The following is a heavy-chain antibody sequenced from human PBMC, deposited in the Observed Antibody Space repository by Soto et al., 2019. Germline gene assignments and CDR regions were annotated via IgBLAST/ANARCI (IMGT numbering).Heavy chain of an antibody. D-gene: IGHD3-10*01. Sequence: QLQLQESGPGLVKPSETLSLTCTVSGGSISSSSYYWGWIRQPPGKGLEWIGRTYYSGSTYYNPSLKSRVTISVDTSKNQFSLKLSSVTAADTAVYYCAGYTMVRGVALFDPWGQGTLVTVSS. CDR2: TYYSGST. CDR3: AGYTMVRGVALFDP. CDR1: GGSISSSSYY. V-gene: IGHV4-39*01. J-gene: IGHJ5*02.